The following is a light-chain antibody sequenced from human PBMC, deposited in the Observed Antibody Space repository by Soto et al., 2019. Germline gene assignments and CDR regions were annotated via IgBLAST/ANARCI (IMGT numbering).Light chain of an antibody. Sequence: EIVLTQSPGTLSLSPGERATLSCRASQSVSSSYLAWYQQKPGQAPRLLIYGASSRATGIPDRFSGSGSGTDFTLTISRLEPEDFAVYYCQQYGSSHREWTFGQGTKVEIK. CDR1: QSVSSSY. CDR3: QQYGSSHREWT. J-gene: IGKJ1*01. CDR2: GAS. V-gene: IGKV3-20*01.